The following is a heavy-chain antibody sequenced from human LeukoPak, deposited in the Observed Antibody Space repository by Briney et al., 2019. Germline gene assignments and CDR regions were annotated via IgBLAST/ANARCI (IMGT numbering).Heavy chain of an antibody. Sequence: PGVSQTLPRAASVFTFSRYGMHGAPQAPGQALEWVAVILYDGSNEYYADSVTGRFTISRDNSKNTLYLQMNSLRAEDTAVYYCAKAGFGAIFPDYCGQGSLVTVS. CDR2: ILYDGSNE. CDR3: AKAGFGAIFPDY. V-gene: IGHV3-30*18. CDR1: VFTFSRYG. J-gene: IGHJ4*02. D-gene: IGHD3-9*01.